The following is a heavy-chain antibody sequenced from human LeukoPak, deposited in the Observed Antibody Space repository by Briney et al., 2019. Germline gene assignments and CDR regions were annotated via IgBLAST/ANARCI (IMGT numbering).Heavy chain of an antibody. CDR3: ARSAIDAFGI. J-gene: IGHJ3*02. V-gene: IGHV4-59*08. Sequence: PSQTLSLTCIVSGGSISSYYWSWIRQPPGKGLECIGYIYNSGSTNYNPSLKSRVSISVDTSKNQFSLKLSSVTAADTAVYYCARSAIDAFGIWGQGTMVTVSS. CDR2: IYNSGST. CDR1: GGSISSYY. D-gene: IGHD6-25*01.